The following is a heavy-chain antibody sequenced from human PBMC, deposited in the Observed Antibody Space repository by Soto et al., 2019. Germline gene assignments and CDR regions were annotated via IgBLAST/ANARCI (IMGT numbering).Heavy chain of an antibody. V-gene: IGHV3-64*04. CDR2: ISSDGGTT. D-gene: IGHD3-3*01. CDR3: ARDASYYSLWSGYYPSRNGMDV. CDR1: GFTFSKYP. J-gene: IGHJ6*02. Sequence: PGGSLRLSCAASGFTFSKYPMHWVRQAPGKGLEYVSAISSDGGTTFYGDSVKGRFTISRDNSRNTVYLQMNSLRADDTAVYYCARDASYYSLWSGYYPSRNGMDVWGQGTTVTVSS.